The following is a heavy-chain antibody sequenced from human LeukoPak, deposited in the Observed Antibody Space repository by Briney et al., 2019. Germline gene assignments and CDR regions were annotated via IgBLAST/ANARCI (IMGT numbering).Heavy chain of an antibody. CDR1: GGSISSFY. D-gene: IGHD2-15*01. J-gene: IGHJ6*02. CDR2: INHSGTT. CDR3: ARVLASDSDYYYYGMDV. Sequence: SETLSLTCTVSGGSISSFYWSWIRQPPGKGLEWIGYINHSGTTYYNPSLKSRVTISVDTSKNQFSLKLSSVTAADTAEYYCARVLASDSDYYYYGMDVWGQGTTVTVSS. V-gene: IGHV4-59*01.